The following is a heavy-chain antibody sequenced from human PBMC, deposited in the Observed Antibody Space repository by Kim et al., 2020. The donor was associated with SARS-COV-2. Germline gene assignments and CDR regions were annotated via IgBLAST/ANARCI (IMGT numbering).Heavy chain of an antibody. CDR1: GFTFSDYY. J-gene: IGHJ6*03. CDR3: ARFQSGQNLDFWSGWRPPAYYYYMDV. V-gene: IGHV3-11*01. Sequence: GGSLRLSCAASGFTFSDYYMSWIRQAPGKGLEWVSYISSSGSTIYYADSVKGRFTISRDNAKNSLYLQMDSLRAEDTAVYYCARFQSGQNLDFWSGWRPPAYYYYMDVWGKGTTVTVSS. CDR2: ISSSGSTI. D-gene: IGHD3-3*01.